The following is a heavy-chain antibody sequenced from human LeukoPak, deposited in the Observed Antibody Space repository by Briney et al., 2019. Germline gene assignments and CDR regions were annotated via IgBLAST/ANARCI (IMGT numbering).Heavy chain of an antibody. V-gene: IGHV1-2*02. CDR2: INPNGGAT. J-gene: IGHJ4*02. CDR3: ARDERYSDADHHYPDLGY. CDR1: GYIFTGYY. D-gene: IGHD3-16*01. Sequence: ASVKVSCKASGYIFTGYYLFWLRQAPGQGLEWMGWINPNGGATRYAQKFQGRVTLTCETSIRTTYMELSSLTSDDTAGYYCARDERYSDADHHYPDLGYWGQGTLVTVSS.